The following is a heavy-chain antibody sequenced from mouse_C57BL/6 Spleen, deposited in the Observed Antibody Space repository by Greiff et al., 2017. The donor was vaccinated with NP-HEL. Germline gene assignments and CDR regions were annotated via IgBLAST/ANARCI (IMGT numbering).Heavy chain of an antibody. Sequence: EVQLVESGGGLVKPGGSLKLSCAASGFTFSDYGMHWVRQAPEKGLEWVAYISSGSSSIYYADTVKGRFTISRDNAKNTLFLQMTSLRSEDTAMYYCARRDYGDSMYYWGQGTSVTVSS. CDR3: ARRDYGDSMYY. CDR2: ISSGSSSI. J-gene: IGHJ4*01. V-gene: IGHV5-17*01. D-gene: IGHD2-4*01. CDR1: GFTFSDYG.